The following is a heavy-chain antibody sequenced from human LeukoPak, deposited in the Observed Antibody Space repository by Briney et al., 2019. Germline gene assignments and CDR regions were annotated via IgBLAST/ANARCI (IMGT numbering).Heavy chain of an antibody. Sequence: ASVKVSCKVSGYTLTELSMHWVRQAPGKWLEWMGGFDPEDGETIYAQKFQGRVTMTEDTSTDTAYMELSSPRSEDTAVYYCATDDYGGNSAKAADFDYWGQGTLVTVSS. D-gene: IGHD4-23*01. J-gene: IGHJ4*02. V-gene: IGHV1-24*01. CDR1: GYTLTELS. CDR3: ATDDYGGNSAKAADFDY. CDR2: FDPEDGET.